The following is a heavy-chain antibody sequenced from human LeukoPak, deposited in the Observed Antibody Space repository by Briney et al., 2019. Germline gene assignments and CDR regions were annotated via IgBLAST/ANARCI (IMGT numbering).Heavy chain of an antibody. CDR2: MNPNSGNT. CDR3: ASITVDTAMVGGSYYFDY. D-gene: IGHD5-18*01. CDR1: GYTFTSYD. Sequence: ASVKVSCKASGYTFTSYDINWVRQATGQGLEWMGWMNPNSGNTGYAQKFQGRVTMTRNTSISTAYMELSSLRSEDTAVYYCASITVDTAMVGGSYYFDYWGQGTLVTVSS. J-gene: IGHJ4*02. V-gene: IGHV1-8*01.